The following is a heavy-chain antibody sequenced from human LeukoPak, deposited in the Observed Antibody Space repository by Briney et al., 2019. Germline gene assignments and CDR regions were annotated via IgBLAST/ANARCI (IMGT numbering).Heavy chain of an antibody. D-gene: IGHD2-15*01. Sequence: GSLRLSCAASGFTFSNYAMSWVRQPPGKGLEWIGSIYYTGNTYYNASLKSRVTISIDTSKNQFSLKLTSVTAADTAVYYCARGGGEFNNWGQGTLVTVSS. CDR2: IYYTGNT. CDR3: ARGGGEFNN. CDR1: GFTFSNYA. J-gene: IGHJ4*02. V-gene: IGHV4-39*01.